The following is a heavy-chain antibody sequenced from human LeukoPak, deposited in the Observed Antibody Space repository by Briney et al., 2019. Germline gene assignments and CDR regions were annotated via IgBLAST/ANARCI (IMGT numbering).Heavy chain of an antibody. Sequence: SETLSLTCAVYGGSFSGSHWNWIRQPPGKGLEWIGYIYYSGSTDSNPSLKSRVTISVDTSKNQFTLKLTSVTAADTAMYYCARRNDFDIWGPGTMVTVSS. CDR1: GGSFSGSH. CDR2: IYYSGST. V-gene: IGHV4-59*08. J-gene: IGHJ3*02. CDR3: ARRNDFDI.